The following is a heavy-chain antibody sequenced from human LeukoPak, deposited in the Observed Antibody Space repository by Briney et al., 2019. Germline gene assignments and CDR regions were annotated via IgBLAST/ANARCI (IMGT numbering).Heavy chain of an antibody. CDR2: ISSSGSTI. Sequence: SGGSLRLSCAASGFTFSSYEMNWVRQAPGKGLEWVSYISSSGSTIYYADSVKGRFTISRDNAKNSLYLQMTSLRAEDTAVYYCAREDAYSYGPWGQGTLVTVSS. CDR3: AREDAYSYGP. J-gene: IGHJ5*02. V-gene: IGHV3-48*03. D-gene: IGHD5-18*01. CDR1: GFTFSSYE.